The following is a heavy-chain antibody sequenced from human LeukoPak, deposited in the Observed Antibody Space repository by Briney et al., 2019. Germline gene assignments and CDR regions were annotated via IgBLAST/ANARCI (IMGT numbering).Heavy chain of an antibody. D-gene: IGHD4-17*01. CDR1: GGSLSGFS. V-gene: IGHV4-34*01. J-gene: IGHJ4*02. CDR3: ARGSPYGDYVDY. Sequence: NPSETLSLTCAVYGGSLSGFSWSWIRQPPGKGLEWIGELNHSGSTNYNPSLKSRVTISVDTSKNQFSLKLSSVTAADTAVYYCARGSPYGDYVDYWGQGTLVTVSS. CDR2: LNHSGST.